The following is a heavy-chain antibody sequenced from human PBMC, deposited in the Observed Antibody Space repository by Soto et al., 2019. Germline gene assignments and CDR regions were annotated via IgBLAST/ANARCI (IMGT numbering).Heavy chain of an antibody. J-gene: IGHJ4*02. Sequence: GVPLTLSCAASGFMFSTYGMHSVRQAPGKGLEWVAVIWYDGGNKYYADSVKGRFTISRDNYKNTLYLQMNSLRAEDTAVYYCARGFGWFGELSSFDYWGQGTLVTVSS. V-gene: IGHV3-33*01. D-gene: IGHD3-10*01. CDR2: IWYDGGNK. CDR1: GFMFSTYG. CDR3: ARGFGWFGELSSFDY.